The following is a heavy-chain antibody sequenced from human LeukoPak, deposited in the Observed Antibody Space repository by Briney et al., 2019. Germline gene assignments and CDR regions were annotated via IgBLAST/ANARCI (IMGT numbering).Heavy chain of an antibody. Sequence: GSLRLSCEASGFTFSSYAMSWVRQAPGKGLEWVSAISGSGGSTYYADSVKGRFTISRDNSKNTLYLQMNSLRAEDTAVYYCAKGPPTYYYDSSGYYLREISIMDVWGQGTTVTVSS. D-gene: IGHD3-22*01. CDR2: ISGSGGST. CDR1: GFTFSSYA. J-gene: IGHJ6*02. V-gene: IGHV3-23*01. CDR3: AKGPPTYYYDSSGYYLREISIMDV.